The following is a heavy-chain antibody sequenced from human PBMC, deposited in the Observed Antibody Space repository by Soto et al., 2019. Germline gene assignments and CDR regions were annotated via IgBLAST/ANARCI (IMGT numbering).Heavy chain of an antibody. J-gene: IGHJ4*02. Sequence: EVQLLESGGGLVQPGGSLRLSCAASGFSISSNAMYWVRQAPGKGLEWVSGIDDRRDTTHYADSVKGRFTISRDTSKNTLYLQMNSLRDEDTAVYYCASGWLHSFFDYWGQGTLVTVSS. D-gene: IGHD5-12*01. CDR3: ASGWLHSFFDY. V-gene: IGHV3-23*01. CDR1: GFSISSNA. CDR2: IDDRRDTT.